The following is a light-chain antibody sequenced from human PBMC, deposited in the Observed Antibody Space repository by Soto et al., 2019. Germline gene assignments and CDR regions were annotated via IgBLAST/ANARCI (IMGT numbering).Light chain of an antibody. V-gene: IGKV1-9*01. CDR2: AAS. CDR1: LGVARY. Sequence: IQLTQSPSSLSASVGDRVTITCRASLGVARYLAWYQQKPGTAPKLLIYAASTLQSGVQSRFSGSGSGTDFTLTIRSLQPEDSATYYCKHLNSYPRTVGHGTKVDIK. CDR3: KHLNSYPRT. J-gene: IGKJ1*01.